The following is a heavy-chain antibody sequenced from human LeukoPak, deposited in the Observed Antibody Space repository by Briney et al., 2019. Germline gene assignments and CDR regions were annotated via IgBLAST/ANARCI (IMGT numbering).Heavy chain of an antibody. CDR1: GFTFSSYW. D-gene: IGHD2-15*01. Sequence: GGSLRLSCAASGFTFSSYWMHWVRQAPGKGLVWVSRINSDGSSTSYADSVKGRFTISRDNAKNTLYLQMNSLRAEDTAVYYCAKDWLPVVVTATSYFDYWGQGTLVTVSS. CDR3: AKDWLPVVVTATSYFDY. J-gene: IGHJ4*02. V-gene: IGHV3-74*01. CDR2: INSDGSST.